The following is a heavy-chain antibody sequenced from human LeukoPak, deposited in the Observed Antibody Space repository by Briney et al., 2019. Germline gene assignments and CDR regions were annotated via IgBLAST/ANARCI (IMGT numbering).Heavy chain of an antibody. Sequence: SETLSPTCTVSGGSISNYYWSWIRQPPGKELEWIGYIYYSGSTNYNPSLKSRVTISVDTSKNQLSLKLSSVTAADTAVYYCASHVSYAFDIWGQGTMVTVSS. V-gene: IGHV4-59*01. CDR1: GGSISNYY. J-gene: IGHJ3*02. CDR2: IYYSGST. CDR3: ASHVSYAFDI.